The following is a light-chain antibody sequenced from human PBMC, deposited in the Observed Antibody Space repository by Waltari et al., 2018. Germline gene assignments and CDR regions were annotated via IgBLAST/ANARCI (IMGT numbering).Light chain of an antibody. CDR3: SSYAGSNKLI. CDR1: SSDIGAYKY. Sequence: QSALTQPPSASGSPGHTVIISCTGTSSDIGAYKYVSWYQQIPGRAPALRIYEVDRRPPGVPDRFSGSKSGNTASLTVSGLQTEDEGDYYCSSYAGSNKLIFGGVTKLTVL. V-gene: IGLV2-8*01. CDR2: EVD. J-gene: IGLJ2*01.